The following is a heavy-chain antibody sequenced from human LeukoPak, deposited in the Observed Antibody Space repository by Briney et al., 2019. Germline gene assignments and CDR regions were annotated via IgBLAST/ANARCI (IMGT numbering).Heavy chain of an antibody. J-gene: IGHJ5*02. CDR2: ISWNSGSI. D-gene: IGHD2-2*01. CDR1: GFTFDDYA. V-gene: IGHV3-9*01. Sequence: GGSLRLSCAASGFTFDDYAMHWVRQAPGKGLEWVSGISWNSGSIGYADSVKGRFTISRDNAKNSLYLQMNSLRAEDTALYYCAKGNTVVVPAGWFDPWGQGTLVTVPS. CDR3: AKGNTVVVPAGWFDP.